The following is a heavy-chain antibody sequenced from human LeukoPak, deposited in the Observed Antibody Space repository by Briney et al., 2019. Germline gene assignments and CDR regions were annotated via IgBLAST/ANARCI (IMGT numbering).Heavy chain of an antibody. CDR2: VDPEDGET. CDR3: ARGPLSGEFLEWLWDLDY. CDR1: GYTFTDYY. J-gene: IGHJ4*02. D-gene: IGHD3-3*01. V-gene: IGHV1-69-2*01. Sequence: ATVKISCKVSGYTFTDYYMHWVQQAPGKGLEWMGLVDPEDGETIYAEKFQGRVTITADTSTDTAYMELSSLRSEDTAVYYCARGPLSGEFLEWLWDLDYWGQGTLVTVSS.